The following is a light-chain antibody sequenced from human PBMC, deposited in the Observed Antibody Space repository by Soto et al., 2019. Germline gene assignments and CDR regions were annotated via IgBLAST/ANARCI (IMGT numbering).Light chain of an antibody. CDR3: AAWDDRLNGPV. Sequence: QSVLTQPPSVSGTPGQRVTISCSGSSSSIGSNTVNWYQHLPGTAPRLLIYSNNQRPSGVPDRFFASKSGTSASLAVGGLQAEDEGDYYCAAWDDRLNGPVFGGGTKLTVL. CDR2: SNN. J-gene: IGLJ3*02. CDR1: SSSIGSNT. V-gene: IGLV1-44*01.